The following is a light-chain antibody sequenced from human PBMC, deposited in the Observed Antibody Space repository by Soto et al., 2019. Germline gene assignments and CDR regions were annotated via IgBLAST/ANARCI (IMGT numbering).Light chain of an antibody. J-gene: IGKJ4*01. CDR1: QDIKKD. CDR3: LQDYAYPLT. Sequence: AIQMTQSPSSLSASVGDRVTITCRASQDIKKDLGWYQQKPGKAPNLLIYAASSLQGGVPSRFSGTGSGTEFTLTISSLQPEDFATYYGLQDYAYPLTFGGGTQVEI. V-gene: IGKV1-6*01. CDR2: AAS.